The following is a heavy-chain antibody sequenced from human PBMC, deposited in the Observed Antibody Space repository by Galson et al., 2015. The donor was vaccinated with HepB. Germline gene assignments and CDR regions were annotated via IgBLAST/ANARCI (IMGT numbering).Heavy chain of an antibody. J-gene: IGHJ4*02. D-gene: IGHD3-9*01. CDR2: ISIKRGNT. CDR3: ARDVDWALDY. CDR1: GYTFNKYG. V-gene: IGHV1-18*01. Sequence: SCKASGYTFNKYGISWVRQAPGQGLEWMGWISIKRGNTKHAQNFQGRVTMTTETSTNTAYMELGSLRSAGTAVYYCARDVDWALDYWGQGTLVTVSS.